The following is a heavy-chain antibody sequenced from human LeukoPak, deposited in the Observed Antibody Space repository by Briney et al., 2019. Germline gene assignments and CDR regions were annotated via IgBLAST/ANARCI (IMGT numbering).Heavy chain of an antibody. Sequence: GGSLRLSCAASGFTVSSNYMSWVRQAPGKGLEWVSVIYSGGSTYYADSVKGRFTISRDNSKNTLYLQMNSLRAEDTAVYYCAKSPYGDPYYFDYWGQGTLVTVSS. CDR3: AKSPYGDPYYFDY. CDR2: IYSGGST. CDR1: GFTVSSNY. V-gene: IGHV3-53*01. D-gene: IGHD4-17*01. J-gene: IGHJ4*02.